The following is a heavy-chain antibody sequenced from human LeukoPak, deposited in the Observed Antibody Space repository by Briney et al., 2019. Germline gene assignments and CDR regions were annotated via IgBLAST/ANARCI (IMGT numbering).Heavy chain of an antibody. D-gene: IGHD5-24*01. CDR2: ISYDGSNK. V-gene: IGHV3-30-3*01. CDR1: GFTFSSYW. Sequence: PGGSLRLSCAASGFTFSSYWMTWVRQAPGKGLEWVAVISYDGSNKYYADSVKGRFTISRDNSKNTLYLQMNSLRAEDTAVYYCARGDRRWLQFNFFDYWGQGTLVTVSS. J-gene: IGHJ4*02. CDR3: ARGDRRWLQFNFFDY.